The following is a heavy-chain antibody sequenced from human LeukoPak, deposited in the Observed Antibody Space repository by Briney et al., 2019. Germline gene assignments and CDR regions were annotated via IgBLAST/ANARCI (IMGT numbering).Heavy chain of an antibody. CDR3: AKAFDYNGLRGEGGSFDC. CDR1: GFNFSKND. Sequence: AGGSLRLSCVASGFNFSKNDMHWARQTTERGLEWVSAMCVGGDTYYADPVKGRFTISRENGKNSVYLQMNSLRAGDTAVYFCAKAFDYNGLRGEGGSFDCWGQGALVTVSS. D-gene: IGHD4-11*01. V-gene: IGHV3-13*01. CDR2: MCVGGDT. J-gene: IGHJ4*02.